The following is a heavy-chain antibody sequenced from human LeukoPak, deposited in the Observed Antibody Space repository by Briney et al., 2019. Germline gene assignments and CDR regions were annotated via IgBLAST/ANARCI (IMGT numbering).Heavy chain of an antibody. J-gene: IGHJ4*02. CDR3: ARDRGDRSNYYGFDF. Sequence: PGGSLRLSCAASGFTFSDHYMSWVRLAPGKGLEWVSYISGSSSDTNYADSVRGRFTISRDNVKNSLYLQMNSLRAEDMAVYDCARDRGDRSNYYGFDFWGQGTLVTVSS. V-gene: IGHV3-11*05. D-gene: IGHD1-26*01. CDR1: GFTFSDHY. CDR2: ISGSSSDT.